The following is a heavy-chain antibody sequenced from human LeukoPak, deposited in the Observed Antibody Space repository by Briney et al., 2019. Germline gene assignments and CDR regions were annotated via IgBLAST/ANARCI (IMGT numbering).Heavy chain of an antibody. D-gene: IGHD3-22*01. CDR3: ARGITMIVVVSPYYFDY. J-gene: IGHJ4*02. CDR1: GGSFSGYY. CDR2: INHSGST. Sequence: SETLSLTCAVYGGSFSGYYWSWIRQPPGKGLEWIGEINHSGSTNYNPSLKSRVTISVDTSKNQFSLKLSSVTAADTAVYYCARGITMIVVVSPYYFDYWAQGTLVTVSS. V-gene: IGHV4-34*01.